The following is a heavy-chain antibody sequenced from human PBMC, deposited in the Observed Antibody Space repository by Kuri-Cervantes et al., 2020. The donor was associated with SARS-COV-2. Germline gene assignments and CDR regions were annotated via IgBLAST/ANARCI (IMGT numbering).Heavy chain of an antibody. V-gene: IGHV3-21*01. CDR1: GFTFSSYS. CDR2: TSSSSSYI. CDR3: ARIPPGQYCSGGSCYG. D-gene: IGHD2-15*01. J-gene: IGHJ4*02. Sequence: GESLKISCAASGFTFSSYSMNWVRQAPGKGLEWVSSTSSSSSYIYYADSVKGRFTISRDNAKNSLYLQMNSLRAEDTAVYYCARIPPGQYCSGGSCYGWGQGTLVTVSS.